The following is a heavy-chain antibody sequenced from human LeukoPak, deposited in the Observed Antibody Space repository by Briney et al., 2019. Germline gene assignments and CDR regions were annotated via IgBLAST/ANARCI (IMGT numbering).Heavy chain of an antibody. V-gene: IGHV3-74*01. CDR2: INSDGSSI. D-gene: IGHD4-17*01. J-gene: IGHJ4*02. CDR1: GFTFSSYW. CDR3: ASPGYGDYRYFDY. Sequence: KPGGSLRLSCAASGFTFSSYWMHWVRQAPGKGLVWVSRINSDGSSISSTDSVKGRFTISRDNAKNTLYLQMNSLRVEDTAVYYCASPGYGDYRYFDYWGQGTLVTVSS.